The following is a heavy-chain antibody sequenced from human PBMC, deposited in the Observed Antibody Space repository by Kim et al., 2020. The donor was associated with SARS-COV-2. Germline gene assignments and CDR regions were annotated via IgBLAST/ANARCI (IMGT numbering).Heavy chain of an antibody. CDR1: GILFSTHA. Sequence: GGSLRLSCAASGILFSTHAMSWVRQAPGKGLEWVSSINENGANTYYADSVKGRFTISRDNSRSTLYLQMNSLRAEDTAIYYCAKTVQGYWGQGTLVTVSS. V-gene: IGHV3-23*01. CDR2: INENGANT. J-gene: IGHJ4*02. CDR3: AKTVQGY.